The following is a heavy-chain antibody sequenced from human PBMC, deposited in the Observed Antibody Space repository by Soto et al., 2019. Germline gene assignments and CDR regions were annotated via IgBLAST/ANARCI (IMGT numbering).Heavy chain of an antibody. Sequence: ASVKVSCKASGYTFTSYAMHWVRQAPGQRLEWMGWINAGNGNTKYSQKFQGRVTITRDTSASTAYMELSSLRSEDTAVYYCARVASSTIFGDFDYYYYYMDVWGKGTTVTVSS. CDR1: GYTFTSYA. V-gene: IGHV1-3*01. CDR3: ARVASSTIFGDFDYYYYYMDV. J-gene: IGHJ6*03. D-gene: IGHD3-3*01. CDR2: INAGNGNT.